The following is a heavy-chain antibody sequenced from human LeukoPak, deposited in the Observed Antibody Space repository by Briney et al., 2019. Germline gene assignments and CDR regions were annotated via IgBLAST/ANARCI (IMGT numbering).Heavy chain of an antibody. V-gene: IGHV3-48*04. CDR3: VRDFPVD. CDR2: ISSSRSNI. J-gene: IGHJ4*02. Sequence: PGGSLRLSCAASGFTFSTYSMNWVRQAPGKGLEWVSSISSSRSNIYYADSVKGRFTISRDNAKNSLYLQMNSLRADDTAMYHCVRDFPVDWGQGTLVTVSS. CDR1: GFTFSTYS.